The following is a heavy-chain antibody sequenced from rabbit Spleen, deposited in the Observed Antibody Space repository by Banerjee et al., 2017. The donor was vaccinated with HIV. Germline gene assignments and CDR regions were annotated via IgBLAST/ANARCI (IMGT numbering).Heavy chain of an antibody. CDR1: GFSFSSNW. V-gene: IGHV1S45*01. J-gene: IGHJ2*01. CDR3: ARNYVNAFDP. CDR2: IDTSDGDT. Sequence: LEESGGGLVKPGGTLTLTCTVSGFSFSSNWICWVRQAPGKGLEWIACIDTSDGDTDCANWPKGRFTISKTSSTTVTLQMTSLTAADTATYFCARNYVNAFDPWGPGTLVTVS. D-gene: IGHD1-1*01.